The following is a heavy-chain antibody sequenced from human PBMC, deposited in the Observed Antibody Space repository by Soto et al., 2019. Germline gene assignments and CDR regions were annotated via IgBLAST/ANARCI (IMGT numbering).Heavy chain of an antibody. Sequence: QVQLVESGGGVVQPGRSLRLSCAASGFTFSSYGMHWVRQAPGKGLEWVAVISYDGSNKYYADSVKGRFTISRDNSKNTLYLQMNSLGAEDTAGYYCASLSPKRLLRYSYGMDVWCQGTTVTVSS. V-gene: IGHV3-30*03. CDR2: ISYDGSNK. J-gene: IGHJ6*02. CDR3: ASLSPKRLLRYSYGMDV. CDR1: GFTFSSYG. D-gene: IGHD2-15*01.